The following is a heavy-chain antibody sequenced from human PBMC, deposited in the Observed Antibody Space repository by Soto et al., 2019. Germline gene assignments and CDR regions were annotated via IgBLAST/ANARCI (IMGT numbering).Heavy chain of an antibody. D-gene: IGHD3-10*01. CDR3: ARQGFGPLHGLVDV. Sequence: QVQLQESGPGLVKPSETLSLSCTVSGGSISSYYWSWFRQSPGKRMEWIGYVHHSWGSSYNPSLQXXAXVSLDTSKSQFSLKVTSVTATDTAVYYCARQGFGPLHGLVDVWGQGTTVTVSS. CDR2: VHHSWGS. CDR1: GGSISSYY. V-gene: IGHV4-59*08. J-gene: IGHJ6*02.